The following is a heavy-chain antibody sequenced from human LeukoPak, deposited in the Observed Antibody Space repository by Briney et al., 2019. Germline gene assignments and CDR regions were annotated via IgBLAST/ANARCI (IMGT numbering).Heavy chain of an antibody. Sequence: GGSLRLSCAASGFTFSTYGMHWVRRAPGKGLDWVAFIRYDGSEGYYADSVKDRFTVSRDNSKNRMYSQVNSLRAEDTAIYYCATVAQGVVGGTGSLDYWGQGTLVTVSS. CDR3: ATVAQGVVGGTGSLDY. D-gene: IGHD1-26*01. J-gene: IGHJ4*02. CDR2: IRYDGSEG. V-gene: IGHV3-30*02. CDR1: GFTFSTYG.